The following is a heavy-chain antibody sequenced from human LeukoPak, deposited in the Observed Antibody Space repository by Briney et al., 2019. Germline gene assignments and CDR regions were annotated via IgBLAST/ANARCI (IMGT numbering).Heavy chain of an antibody. J-gene: IGHJ4*02. Sequence: ASVKVSCKASGGTFSSYAISWVRQAPGQGLEWIGGIIPIFGTANYAQKFQGRVTITADESTSTAYMELSSLRSEDTAVYYCARVVDGYNMAFDYWGQGTLVTVSS. CDR3: ARVVDGYNMAFDY. CDR2: IIPIFGTA. D-gene: IGHD5-24*01. CDR1: GGTFSSYA. V-gene: IGHV1-69*13.